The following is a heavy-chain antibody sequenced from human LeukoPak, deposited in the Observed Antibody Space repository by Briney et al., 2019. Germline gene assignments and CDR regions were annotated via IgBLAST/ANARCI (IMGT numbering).Heavy chain of an antibody. V-gene: IGHV4-61*02. CDR2: IYTSGST. D-gene: IGHD2-2*01. CDR3: VRHTRYCSSTSCYDFDY. Sequence: PSETLSLTCTVSGGSISSGSYYWSWIRQPAGKGLEWIGRIYTSGSTNYNPSLKSRVTISVDTSKNQFSLKLSSVTAADTAVYYCVRHTRYCSSTSCYDFDYWGQGTLVTVSS. CDR1: GGSISSGSYY. J-gene: IGHJ4*02.